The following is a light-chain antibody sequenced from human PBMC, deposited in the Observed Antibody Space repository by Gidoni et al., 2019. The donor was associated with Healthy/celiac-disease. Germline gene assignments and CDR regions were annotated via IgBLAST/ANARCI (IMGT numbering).Light chain of an antibody. V-gene: IGLV2-14*01. Sequence: QSALTQPASVSGSPGQSITISCTGTSSDVGGYNYVSWYQQHPGKAPNLRIYEVSNRPSGVSKRFSGSKSGNTASLTISGLQAEDEADYYCSSYTSSSTLVFGTGTKVTVL. J-gene: IGLJ1*01. CDR2: EVS. CDR1: SSDVGGYNY. CDR3: SSYTSSSTLV.